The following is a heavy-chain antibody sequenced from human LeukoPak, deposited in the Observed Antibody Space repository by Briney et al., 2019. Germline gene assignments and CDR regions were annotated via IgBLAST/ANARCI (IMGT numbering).Heavy chain of an antibody. CDR2: ISPYNGET. CDR1: GYXFPSYG. CDR3: VRDNLPVGSPENYFDS. Sequence: ASVKVSCKGSGYXFPSYGLAWVRQAPGQGHEWMGWISPYNGETKYAQNFQDRLTLTTDTSTSTAYMELRSLRSDDTAVYYCVRDNLPVGSPENYFDSWGQGTLVTVSS. J-gene: IGHJ4*02. V-gene: IGHV1-18*01. D-gene: IGHD1-26*01.